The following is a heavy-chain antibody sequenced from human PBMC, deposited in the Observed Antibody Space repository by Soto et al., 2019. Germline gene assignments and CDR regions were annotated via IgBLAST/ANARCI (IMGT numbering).Heavy chain of an antibody. Sequence: GASVKVSCKASGYTFTSYYMHWVRQAPGQGLEWMGIINPSGGSTSYAQKFQGRVTMTRDTPTSTVYMELSSLRSEDTATYYCARGANTIYAPHGLDVWGQGTAVTVSS. CDR1: GYTFTSYY. CDR3: ARGANTIYAPHGLDV. V-gene: IGHV1-46*01. CDR2: INPSGGST. J-gene: IGHJ6*02. D-gene: IGHD3-3*01.